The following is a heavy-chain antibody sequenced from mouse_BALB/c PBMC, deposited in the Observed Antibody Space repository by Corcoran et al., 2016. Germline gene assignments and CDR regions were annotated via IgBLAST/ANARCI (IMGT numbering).Heavy chain of an antibody. CDR3: ARCRTSYAMDY. J-gene: IGHJ4*01. CDR1: GYSFTGYY. Sequence: LVKTGASVKISCKASGYSFTGYYMHWVMQSHGKSLEWIGYISCYNGATSYNQKFKGKATFTVDTSSSTAYMQFNSLTSEDSAVYYCARCRTSYAMDYWGQGTSVTVSS. CDR2: ISCYNGAT. V-gene: IGHV1S34*01.